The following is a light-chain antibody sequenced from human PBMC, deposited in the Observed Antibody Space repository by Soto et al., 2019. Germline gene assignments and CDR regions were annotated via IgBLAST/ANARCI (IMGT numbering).Light chain of an antibody. CDR1: SSDVGAYNY. J-gene: IGLJ1*01. CDR2: DVS. CDR3: KSFTTSDTYV. V-gene: IGLV2-14*01. Sequence: QSVLTQPASVSGSPGQSIAISCTGTSSDVGAYNYVSWYQQYPGKAPKLVIFDVSYRPSGVSNRFSGSQSGNTASLTISGLQAEDEADYYCKSFTTSDTYVFGTGTKVTVL.